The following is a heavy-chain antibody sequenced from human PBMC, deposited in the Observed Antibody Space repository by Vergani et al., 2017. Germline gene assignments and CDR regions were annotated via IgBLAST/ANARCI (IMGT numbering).Heavy chain of an antibody. CDR2: ISYDGDRR. V-gene: IGHV3-30*18. J-gene: IGHJ4*02. D-gene: IGHD4-11*01. CDR3: AKDLSYSTAWSDFDF. CDR1: GFSFRGHG. Sequence: QVQLVESGGGVVQPGTSLRLSCVASGFSFRGHGMHWVRQAPGKGLEWVAMISYDGDRRDYGDFAKGRFTISRDSSKTVYLQMNSLRVEDTTRYFCAKDLSYSTAWSDFDFRGQGTLVTGSS.